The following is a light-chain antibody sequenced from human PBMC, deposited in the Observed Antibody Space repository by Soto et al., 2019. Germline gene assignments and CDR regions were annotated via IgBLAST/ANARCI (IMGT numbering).Light chain of an antibody. Sequence: DIQMTQSPSTLSASVGDRVTITCRASQSISSWLAWYQQKPGKAPKLLIYDASNLESGVPSRFSGSGSGTEFTLTISSLQPDEFATYYCQQYNSYSPYTFGQGTKLEIK. CDR2: DAS. J-gene: IGKJ2*01. CDR3: QQYNSYSPYT. CDR1: QSISSW. V-gene: IGKV1-5*01.